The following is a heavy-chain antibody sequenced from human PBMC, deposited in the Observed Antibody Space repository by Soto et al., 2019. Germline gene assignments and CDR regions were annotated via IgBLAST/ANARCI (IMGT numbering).Heavy chain of an antibody. Sequence: SETLSLTCVVSGCSLNRGYFFWHWIRPHPERGLEWIGYIYNRGGTFYNPSLENRLTISMDNSKNLCSLQLTSMTAADTAVYYCATSTQGYFGPTAFDSWGQGVLVTVS. CDR1: GCSLNRGYFF. J-gene: IGHJ4*02. CDR3: ATSTQGYFGPTAFDS. D-gene: IGHD1-26*01. CDR2: IYNRGGT. V-gene: IGHV4-31*11.